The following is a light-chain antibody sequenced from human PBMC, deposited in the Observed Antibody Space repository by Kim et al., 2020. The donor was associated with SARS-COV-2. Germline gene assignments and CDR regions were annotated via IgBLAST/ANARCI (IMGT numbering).Light chain of an antibody. J-gene: IGLJ3*02. CDR3: QAWDSSTWV. CDR1: KLGDKY. V-gene: IGLV3-1*01. Sequence: SVSRGQTASITCSGDKLGDKYACWYQQKPGKSPVLVIYQDSKRPSGIPERFSGSNSGNTATLTISGTQAMDEADYYCQAWDSSTWVFGGGTQLTVL. CDR2: QDS.